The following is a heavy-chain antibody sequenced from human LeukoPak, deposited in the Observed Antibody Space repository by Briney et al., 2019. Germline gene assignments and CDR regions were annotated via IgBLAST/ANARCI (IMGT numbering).Heavy chain of an antibody. CDR1: GFTFSSYA. Sequence: GGSLRLSCAASGFTFSSYAMSWVRQAPGKGLEWVSAISGSGGSTYYADSVKGRFTISRDNSKNTLYLQMNSLRAEDTALYYCAKDIFTGIAAAGAIDYWGQGTLVTVSS. V-gene: IGHV3-23*01. CDR3: AKDIFTGIAAAGAIDY. D-gene: IGHD6-13*01. J-gene: IGHJ4*02. CDR2: ISGSGGST.